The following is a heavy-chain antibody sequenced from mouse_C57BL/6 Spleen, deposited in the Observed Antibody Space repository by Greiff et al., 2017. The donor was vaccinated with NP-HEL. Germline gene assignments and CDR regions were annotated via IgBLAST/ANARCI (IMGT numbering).Heavy chain of an antibody. J-gene: IGHJ3*01. CDR3: ARGGSSGPAY. V-gene: IGHV1-69*01. D-gene: IGHD3-2*02. CDR2: IDPSDSYT. CDR1: GYTFTSYW. Sequence: VQLQQPGAELVMPGASVKLSCKASGYTFTSYWMHWVKQRPGQGLEWIGEIDPSDSYTNYNQKFKGKSTLTVDKSSSTAYMQLSSLTSEDSAVYYCARGGSSGPAYWGQGTLVTVSA.